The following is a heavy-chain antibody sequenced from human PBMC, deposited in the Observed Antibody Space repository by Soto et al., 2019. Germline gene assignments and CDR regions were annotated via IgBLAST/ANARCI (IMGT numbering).Heavy chain of an antibody. V-gene: IGHV3-23*01. J-gene: IGHJ4*02. CDR1: GFTFSSYA. CDR3: ARRGSGSYYDY. CDR2: ISGSGDST. D-gene: IGHD1-26*01. Sequence: EVQLLESWGGLVQPGGSLRLSCAASGFTFSSYAMRWVRQAPGKGLEWVSAISGSGDSTYYADSVKGRFTTSRDNSKNMLYLQMNSLRAEDTAVYYCARRGSGSYYDYWGQGTLVTVSS.